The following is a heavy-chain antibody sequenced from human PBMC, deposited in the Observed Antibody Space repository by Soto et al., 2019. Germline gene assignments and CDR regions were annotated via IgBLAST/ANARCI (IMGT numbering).Heavy chain of an antibody. D-gene: IGHD2-15*01. CDR1: XXXXXIYX. V-gene: IGHV3-23*01. CDR3: AKDLSSYYYFDF. CDR2: ISATGGST. J-gene: IGHJ4*02. Sequence: EVQLLESGGDLVQXGGXLRLSXXASXXXXXIYXXXXVRQAPGKGLEWVSTISATGGSTFYADSVKGRFTISRDNSKNTLYLQMNSLRDEDTAIYYCAKDLSSYYYFDFWGQGTLVTVSS.